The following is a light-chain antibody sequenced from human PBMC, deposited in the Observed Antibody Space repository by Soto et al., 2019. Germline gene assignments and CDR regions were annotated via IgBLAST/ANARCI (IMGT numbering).Light chain of an antibody. Sequence: EIVLTQSPVTLSLSPGERATLSCRASQSVRTYLAWYQVKPGQAPRLLIYDASTRATGIPARFSGSGSGTEFTLTISSLQSEDFAVYYCQQYNNWPPWTFGQGTKVDIK. V-gene: IGKV3-15*01. J-gene: IGKJ1*01. CDR1: QSVRTY. CDR3: QQYNNWPPWT. CDR2: DAS.